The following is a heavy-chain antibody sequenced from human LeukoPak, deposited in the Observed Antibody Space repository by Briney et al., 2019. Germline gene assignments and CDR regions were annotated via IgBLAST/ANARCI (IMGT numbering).Heavy chain of an antibody. V-gene: IGHV3-74*01. Sequence: GGSLRLSCAASGFTFSSYWMHWVRQAPGKGLVWVSRINSDGSSTSYADSVKGRFTISRDNAKNTPYLQMNSLRAEDTAVYYCARGHGGSGWYLFDYWGQGTLVTVSS. CDR2: INSDGSST. CDR1: GFTFSSYW. CDR3: ARGHGGSGWYLFDY. J-gene: IGHJ4*02. D-gene: IGHD6-19*01.